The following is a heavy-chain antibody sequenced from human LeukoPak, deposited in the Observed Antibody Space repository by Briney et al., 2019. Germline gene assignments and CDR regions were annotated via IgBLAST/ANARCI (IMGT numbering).Heavy chain of an antibody. V-gene: IGHV4-39*01. CDR2: IYYSGST. D-gene: IGHD2-8*01. J-gene: IGHJ4*02. CDR1: GGSISSSSYY. CDR3: ARLRGLVYYFDY. Sequence: SETLSLTRTVSGGSISSSSYYWGWIRQPPGKGLEWIGSIYYSGSTYYNPSLKSRVTISVDTSKNQFSLKLSSVTAADTAVYYCARLRGLVYYFDYWGQGTLVTVSS.